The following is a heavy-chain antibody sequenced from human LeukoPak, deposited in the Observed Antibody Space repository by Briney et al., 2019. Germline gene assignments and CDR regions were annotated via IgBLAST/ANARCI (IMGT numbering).Heavy chain of an antibody. D-gene: IGHD3-3*01. CDR3: ARAILSGYPDS. V-gene: IGHV4-59*01. J-gene: IGHJ4*02. Sequence: SKTLSLTCSVSGGSISTYYWTWIRQPPGKGLEWIGYIYYSGSTNYNPSLKSRVTISLDTSKNQFSLKLSSVTAADTAVYYCARAILSGYPDSWGQGTLVIVFS. CDR1: GGSISTYY. CDR2: IYYSGST.